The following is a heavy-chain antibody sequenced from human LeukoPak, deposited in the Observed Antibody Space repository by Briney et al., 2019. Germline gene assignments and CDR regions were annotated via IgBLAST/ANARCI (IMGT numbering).Heavy chain of an antibody. CDR3: ARDLTVTLDY. V-gene: IGHV3-66*01. D-gene: IGHD4-11*01. J-gene: IGHJ4*02. CDR2: INSDGTT. Sequence: GGSLTLSCAASGVTVSSSYMGWVRQAPRKGLEWVSVINSDGTTYYADSVKGRFTASRDPSKNTLSLQMNSLRAEDTAVYYCARDLTVTLDYWGQGTLVTVSS. CDR1: GVTVSSSY.